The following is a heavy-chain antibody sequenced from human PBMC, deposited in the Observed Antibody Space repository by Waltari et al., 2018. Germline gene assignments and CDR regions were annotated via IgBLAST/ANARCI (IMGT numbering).Heavy chain of an antibody. CDR2: INHSGST. D-gene: IGHD2-2*01. V-gene: IGHV4-34*01. Sequence: QVQLQQWGAGLLKPSETLSLTCAVYGGSFSGYYWSWIRQPPGKGLELIGEINHSGSTNYNPSLKSRVTISVDTSKNQFSLKLSSVTAADTAVYYCARGRSYCSSTSCPIYYYYYYMDVWGKGTTVTVSS. CDR1: GGSFSGYY. J-gene: IGHJ6*03. CDR3: ARGRSYCSSTSCPIYYYYYYMDV.